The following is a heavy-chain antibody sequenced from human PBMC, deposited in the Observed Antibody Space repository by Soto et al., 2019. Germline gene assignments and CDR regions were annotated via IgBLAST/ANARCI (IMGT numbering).Heavy chain of an antibody. D-gene: IGHD5-18*01. J-gene: IGHJ4*02. CDR2: IIPIFGTA. V-gene: IGHV1-69*13. Sequence: ASVKVFCKSSGGTFSSDAISWVRQAPGQGLGLRGGIIPIFGTANYAQKFQGRVTITADESTSTAYMELSSLRSEDTAVYFCARGAMANVDYWGQGAVVTVSS. CDR1: GGTFSSDA. CDR3: ARGAMANVDY.